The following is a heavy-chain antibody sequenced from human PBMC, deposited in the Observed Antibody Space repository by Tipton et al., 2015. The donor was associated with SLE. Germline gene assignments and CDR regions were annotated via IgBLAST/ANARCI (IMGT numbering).Heavy chain of an antibody. CDR3: AIGGDSGYDL. V-gene: IGHV4-39*07. Sequence: TLSLTCTVSGGSISSSSYYWDWIRQPPGKGLDWIGTIYYSGTTYYNPSLKSRVTISVDTSKIQFSLKLSSVTAADTAVYYCAIGGDSGYDLWGQGTTVIVSS. CDR2: IYYSGTT. D-gene: IGHD5-12*01. J-gene: IGHJ6*02. CDR1: GGSISSSSYY.